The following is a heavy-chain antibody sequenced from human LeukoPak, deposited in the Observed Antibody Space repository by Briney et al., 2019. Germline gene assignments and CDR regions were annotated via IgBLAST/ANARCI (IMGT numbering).Heavy chain of an antibody. CDR3: ARERVRLYYYYYYMDV. CDR2: IYHSGST. CDR1: GGSISSSNW. Sequence: SGTLSLTCAVSGGSISSSNWWSWVRQPPGKGLEWIGEIYHSGSTYYNPSLKSRVTMSVDTSKNQFSLKLSSVTAADTAVYYCARERVRLYYYYYYMDVWGKGTTVTVSS. V-gene: IGHV4-4*02. J-gene: IGHJ6*03. D-gene: IGHD3-16*01.